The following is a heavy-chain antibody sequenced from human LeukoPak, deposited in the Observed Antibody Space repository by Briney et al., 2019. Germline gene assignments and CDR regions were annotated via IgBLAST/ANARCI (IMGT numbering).Heavy chain of an antibody. CDR1: GFTFSSYD. CDR3: AKEGSNGDFDY. J-gene: IGHJ4*02. CDR2: ISYDGSNK. V-gene: IGHV3-30*18. D-gene: IGHD1-26*01. Sequence: GRSLRLSCAASGFTFSSYDMHWVRQAPGKGLEWVTVISYDGSNKCYGDSVKGRFTISRDNSKNTLYLKMNSLRAEDTAVYYCAKEGSNGDFDYWGQGTLVTVSS.